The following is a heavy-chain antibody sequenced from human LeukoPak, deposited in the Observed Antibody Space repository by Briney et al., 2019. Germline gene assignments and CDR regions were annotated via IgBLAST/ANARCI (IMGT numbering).Heavy chain of an antibody. J-gene: IGHJ4*02. Sequence: GASVKVSCKASGYTFTGYYMHWVRQAPGQGLEWMGRINPNSGGTNYAQEFQGRVTMTRDTSISTAYMELSRLRSDDTAVYYCASGYSSSWHVLDYWGQGTLVTVSS. CDR2: INPNSGGT. CDR1: GYTFTGYY. D-gene: IGHD6-13*01. V-gene: IGHV1-2*06. CDR3: ASGYSSSWHVLDY.